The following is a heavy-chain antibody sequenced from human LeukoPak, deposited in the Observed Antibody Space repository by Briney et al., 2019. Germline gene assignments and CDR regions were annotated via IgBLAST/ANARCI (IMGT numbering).Heavy chain of an antibody. J-gene: IGHJ4*02. D-gene: IGHD3-22*01. CDR1: GGTFSSYA. Sequence: SVKVSSMASGGTFSSYAISWVRQAPGQGLEWMGRIIPILGIANYAQKFQGRVTISADKSTGTAYMELSSLRSEDTAVYYCAVYPYYDSNGLTRDYWGQGTLVTVSS. V-gene: IGHV1-69*04. CDR3: AVYPYYDSNGLTRDY. CDR2: IIPILGIA.